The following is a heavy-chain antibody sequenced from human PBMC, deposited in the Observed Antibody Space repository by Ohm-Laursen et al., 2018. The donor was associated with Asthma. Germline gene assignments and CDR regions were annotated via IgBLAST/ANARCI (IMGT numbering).Heavy chain of an antibody. CDR3: ARAWIGGGYEFYGMDV. V-gene: IGHV4-59*01. CDR1: GGSISSYY. D-gene: IGHD5-12*01. Sequence: TLSLTCTVSGGSISSYYWSWIRQPPGKGLEWIGYIYYSGSTNYNPSLKSRVTISVDTSKNQFSLKLSSVTAADTAVYYCARAWIGGGYEFYGMDVWGQGTTVTVSS. CDR2: IYYSGST. J-gene: IGHJ6*02.